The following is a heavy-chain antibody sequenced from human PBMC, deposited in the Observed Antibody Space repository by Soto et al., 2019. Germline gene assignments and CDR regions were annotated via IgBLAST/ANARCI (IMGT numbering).Heavy chain of an antibody. D-gene: IGHD5-18*01. Sequence: PSETLSLTCAVSGGSISSGGYSWSWIRQPPGKGLEWIGYIYHSGSTYYNPSLKSRVTMSVDRSKNQFSLKLSSVTAADTAVYYCARAGSRYTVGWFDPWGKGTLVTVSS. J-gene: IGHJ5*02. V-gene: IGHV4-30-2*01. CDR1: GGSISSGGYS. CDR2: IYHSGST. CDR3: ARAGSRYTVGWFDP.